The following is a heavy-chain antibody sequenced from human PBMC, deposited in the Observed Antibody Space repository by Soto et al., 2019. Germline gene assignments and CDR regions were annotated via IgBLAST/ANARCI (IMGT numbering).Heavy chain of an antibody. CDR3: AKEQLAMIVVVADYFDS. J-gene: IGHJ4*02. Sequence: QVQLVESGGGVVQPGMSLRLSCAASGFTFSTYGIHWVRQAPGKGLEWVALISYDGGSKYYGDSVKGRFIISRDNSHNTVSLQMNSLRADDTPVYFCAKEQLAMIVVVADYFDSWGQGTLVTVSS. V-gene: IGHV3-30*18. D-gene: IGHD3-22*01. CDR2: ISYDGGSK. CDR1: GFTFSTYG.